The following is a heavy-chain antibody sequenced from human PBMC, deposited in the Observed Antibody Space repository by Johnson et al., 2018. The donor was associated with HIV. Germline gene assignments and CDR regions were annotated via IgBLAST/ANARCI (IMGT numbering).Heavy chain of an antibody. CDR3: ARRDSGSLSFDL. J-gene: IGHJ3*01. D-gene: IGHD1-26*01. CDR1: EFTVSSNY. Sequence: MQLVESGGKLIQPGGSLRLSCAASEFTVSSNYKSWVRQAPGKGLEWVSVIYSGGSTYYADSVKGRFTISRDTSKNMLYLQMNSLRPEDTAVYYCARRDSGSLSFDLWGQGTMVTVSS. CDR2: IYSGGST. V-gene: IGHV3-66*03.